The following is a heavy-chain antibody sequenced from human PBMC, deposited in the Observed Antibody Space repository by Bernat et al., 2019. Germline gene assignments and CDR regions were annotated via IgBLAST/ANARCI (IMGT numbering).Heavy chain of an antibody. CDR1: GGSFSGYY. V-gene: IGHV4-34*01. CDR3: ARGALVGTYYYYYMDV. J-gene: IGHJ6*03. Sequence: QVQLQQWGAGLLKPSETLSLTCAVYGGSFSGYYWSWIRQPPGKGLEWIGEINHSGSTNYNPSLKSRVTISVDTSKNQFSLKLSSVTAADTAVYYCARGALVGTYYYYYMDVWGKGTTVTVSS. D-gene: IGHD2-8*02. CDR2: INHSGST.